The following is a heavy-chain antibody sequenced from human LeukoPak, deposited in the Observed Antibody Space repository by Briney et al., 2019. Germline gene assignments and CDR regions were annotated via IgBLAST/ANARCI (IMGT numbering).Heavy chain of an antibody. D-gene: IGHD6-13*01. CDR1: GFTFSSYG. CDR2: IWYDGSNK. J-gene: IGHJ6*02. V-gene: IGHV3-33*01. Sequence: GGSLRLSCAASGFTFSSYGMHWVRQAPGKGLEWVAVIWYDGSNKYYADSVKGRFTISRHNSKNTLYLQMNSLRAEDTAVYYCARDGGIAAAGTPDYYYGMDVWGQGTTVTVSS. CDR3: ARDGGIAAAGTPDYYYGMDV.